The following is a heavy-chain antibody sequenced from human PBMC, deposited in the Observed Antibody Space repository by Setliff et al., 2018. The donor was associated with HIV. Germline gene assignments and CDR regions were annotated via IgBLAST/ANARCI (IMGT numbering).Heavy chain of an antibody. Sequence: LTCTVSGVSIINYYWSWIRQPAGKGPEWIGRIYSSGSTNYNPSLKSRATMSIDTSTNRFSLKLNSVTAADTAVYFCVKDTYSSDTTGYYYSTYFDYWGQGTLVTVSS. CDR2: IYSSGST. V-gene: IGHV4-4*07. D-gene: IGHD3-22*01. CDR3: VKDTYSSDTTGYYYSTYFDY. J-gene: IGHJ4*02. CDR1: GVSIINYY.